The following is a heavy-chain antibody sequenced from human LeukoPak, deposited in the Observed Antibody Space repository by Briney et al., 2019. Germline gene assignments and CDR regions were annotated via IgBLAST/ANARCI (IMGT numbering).Heavy chain of an antibody. V-gene: IGHV3-23*01. J-gene: IGHJ6*03. CDR1: GSTFTFYA. D-gene: IGHD4-17*01. Sequence: GXXLXLSCAAXGSTFTFYAMSWVRQAPGKGLEWVSVISGSGGSTYYADSVKGRFTISRDNSKNTLYLQMDSLRAEDTAVYYCAKWDGDLYYYYYMDVWGKGTTVTVSS. CDR3: AKWDGDLYYYYYMDV. CDR2: ISGSGGST.